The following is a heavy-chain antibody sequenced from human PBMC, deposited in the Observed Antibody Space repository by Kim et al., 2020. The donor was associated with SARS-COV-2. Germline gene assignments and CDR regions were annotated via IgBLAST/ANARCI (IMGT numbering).Heavy chain of an antibody. CDR3: ARIIGYFDY. V-gene: IGHV4-39*06. J-gene: IGHJ4*02. Sequence: GSTCYHPSLQIRVTRSVDKSKVQFPPQLSSVTAADTAVYYCARIIGYFDYWGQGTLVTVSS. CDR2: GST.